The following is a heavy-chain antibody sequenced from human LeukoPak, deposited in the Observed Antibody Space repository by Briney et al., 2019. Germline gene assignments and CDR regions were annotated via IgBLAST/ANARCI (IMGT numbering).Heavy chain of an antibody. CDR2: IKQDGSEK. CDR1: GFTFSSYW. Sequence: GGSLRLSCAASGFTFSSYWMSWVRQAPGKGLEWVANIKQDGSEKYYVDSVKGRFTISRDNAKNSLYLQMNSLRAEDTAVYYCARDFKNPWIQQYYYYYYMDVWGKGTTVTVSS. CDR3: ARDFKNPWIQQYYYYYYMDV. D-gene: IGHD5-18*01. V-gene: IGHV3-7*01. J-gene: IGHJ6*03.